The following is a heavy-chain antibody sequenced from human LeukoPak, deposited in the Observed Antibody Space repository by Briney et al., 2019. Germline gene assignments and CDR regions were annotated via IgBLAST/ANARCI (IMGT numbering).Heavy chain of an antibody. CDR2: IGTAGDT. Sequence: GGSLRLSCAASGFTFSRSDIQWVRQATGKGLEWVSSIGTAGDTYYAGSVKGRFTLSRENAKKSSYLQMNNLGAGDTSVYYCARGALGFDYWGQGTLVTVSS. CDR3: ARGALGFDY. CDR1: GFTFSRSD. V-gene: IGHV3-13*04. J-gene: IGHJ4*02.